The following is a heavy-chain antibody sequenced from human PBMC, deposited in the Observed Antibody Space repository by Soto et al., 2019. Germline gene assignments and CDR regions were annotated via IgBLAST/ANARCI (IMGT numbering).Heavy chain of an antibody. CDR1: GFTFSDSC. Sequence: VGSLRLSCAASGFTFSDSCMDWVRQAPGKGPEWVANIKQDGSEKNYVDSVKGRFIISRDNAKNSLYLQMNSLRAEDTAVYYCASLGRHGWGQGTTVTVSS. CDR3: ASLGRHG. V-gene: IGHV3-7*01. D-gene: IGHD3-16*01. J-gene: IGHJ6*02. CDR2: IKQDGSEK.